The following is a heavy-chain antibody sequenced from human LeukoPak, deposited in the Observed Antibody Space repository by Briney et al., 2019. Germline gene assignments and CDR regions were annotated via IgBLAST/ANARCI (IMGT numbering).Heavy chain of an antibody. CDR3: ARVLRYCSGGNCYSGGLGYMDV. CDR2: ISRSGSTK. CDR1: GFTFSDYN. Sequence: GGSLRLSCAASGFTFSDYNMRWIRQAPGKGLEWVSSISRSGSTKYYADSVKGRFTISRDNAKNSLFLQMNSLRAEDTAAYYCARVLRYCSGGNCYSGGLGYMDVWGKGTTVTISS. J-gene: IGHJ6*03. D-gene: IGHD2-15*01. V-gene: IGHV3-11*01.